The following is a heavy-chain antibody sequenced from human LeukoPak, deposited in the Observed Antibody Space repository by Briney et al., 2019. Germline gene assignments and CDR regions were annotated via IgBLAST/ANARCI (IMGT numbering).Heavy chain of an antibody. J-gene: IGHJ4*02. D-gene: IGHD6-13*01. CDR3: ARGKRVFGYYFDY. CDR2: IYYSGST. Sequence: SETLSLTCTVSGGSISSSSYYWGWFRQPPEKGLEWIGNIYYSGSTNYNPSLKSRVTISVDTSKNQFSLKLSSVTAADTAVYYCARGKRVFGYYFDYWGQGTLVTVSS. V-gene: IGHV4-39*07. CDR1: GGSISSSSYY.